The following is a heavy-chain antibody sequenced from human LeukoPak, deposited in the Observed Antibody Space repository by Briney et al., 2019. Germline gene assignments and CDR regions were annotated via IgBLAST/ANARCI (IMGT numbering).Heavy chain of an antibody. CDR3: ARGFYYYGSSGYSNWFDP. CDR1: GYTFTGYY. V-gene: IGHV1-2*02. D-gene: IGHD3-22*01. CDR2: INPNSGGT. J-gene: IGHJ5*02. Sequence: GASVKVSCKASGYTFTGYYMHWVRQAPGQGLEWMGWINPNSGGTNYAQKFQGRVTMTRDTSISTAYMELSRLRSDDTAVYYCARGFYYYGSSGYSNWFDPWGQGTLVTVSS.